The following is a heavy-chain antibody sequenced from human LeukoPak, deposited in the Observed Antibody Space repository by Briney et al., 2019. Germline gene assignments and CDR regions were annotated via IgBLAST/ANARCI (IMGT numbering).Heavy chain of an antibody. V-gene: IGHV1-46*01. J-gene: IGHJ6*03. CDR2: INPSGGST. CDR1: GFTFTNYN. CDR3: ASGTYYYYYMDV. Sequence: GASVKVSCKASGFTFTNYNMHWVRQAPGQGLEWMGIINPSGGSTNYAQSFQARVTMTRDTSTSTVYMELSSLRSEDTAVYYCASGTYYYYYMDVWGKGTTVTISS.